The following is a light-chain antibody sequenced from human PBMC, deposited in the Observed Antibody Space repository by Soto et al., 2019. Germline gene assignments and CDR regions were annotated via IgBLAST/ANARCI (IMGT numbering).Light chain of an antibody. CDR2: WAS. V-gene: IGKV4-1*01. Sequence: DIVMTQSPDSLAVSLGERATINCKSSQSILYSSNNKNYLAWYQQKPGQPPKLLIFWASTRESGVPDRFSGSGSGTDFTLTISSLQAEDVAIYYCQQYYTSPTWTFGQGI. J-gene: IGKJ1*01. CDR1: QSILYSSNNKNY. CDR3: QQYYTSPTWT.